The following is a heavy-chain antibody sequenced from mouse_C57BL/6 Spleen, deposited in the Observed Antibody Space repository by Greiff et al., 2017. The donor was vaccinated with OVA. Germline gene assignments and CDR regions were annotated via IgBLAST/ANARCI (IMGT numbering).Heavy chain of an antibody. J-gene: IGHJ3*01. CDR2: INPNNGGT. Sequence: VSMQQAVAELVKPGASFNISCKASGYTFTDYYMNWVKQSHGKSLEWIGDINPNNGGTSYNQKFKGKATLTVDKSSSTAYMELRSLTSEDSAVYYCASTDYFGQGTLVTVSA. V-gene: IGHV1-26*01. CDR3: ASTDY. CDR1: GYTFTDYY.